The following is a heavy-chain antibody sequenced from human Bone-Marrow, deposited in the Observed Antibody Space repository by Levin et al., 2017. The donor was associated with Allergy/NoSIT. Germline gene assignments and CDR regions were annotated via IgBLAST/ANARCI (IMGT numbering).Heavy chain of an antibody. J-gene: IGHJ4*02. V-gene: IGHV3-7*01. CDR1: GFTFSNYW. CDR3: ARPTTVTMEFLWDY. D-gene: IGHD4-17*01. Sequence: HSGGSLRLSCAASGFTFSNYWMSWVRQAPGKGLEWVANMNQDGSEKYYMDSVKGRLTISRDNAKNSLYLQMNSLRAEDTAVYYCARPTTVTMEFLWDYWGQGSLVTDSS. CDR2: MNQDGSEK.